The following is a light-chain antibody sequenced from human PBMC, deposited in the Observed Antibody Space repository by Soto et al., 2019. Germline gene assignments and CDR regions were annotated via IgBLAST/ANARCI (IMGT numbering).Light chain of an antibody. CDR1: QSVSSY. V-gene: IGKV3-11*01. CDR2: DAS. J-gene: IGKJ3*01. CDR3: QQRSNWPPFS. Sequence: EIVLTQSPATLSLSPGERATLSCRASQSVSSYLVWYQQKPGQAPRLLIYDASTRATGVPARFSGSGSGTDFTLTISSLEPEDFAVYYCQQRSNWPPFSFGPGTTVDI.